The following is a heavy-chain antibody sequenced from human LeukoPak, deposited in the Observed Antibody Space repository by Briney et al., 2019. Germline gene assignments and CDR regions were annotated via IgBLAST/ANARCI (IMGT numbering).Heavy chain of an antibody. Sequence: GGSLRLSCAASGFSLSNFWMNWVRQAPGKGLEWVANIKQDGSEKHYLDSVKGRFTISRDNARNSLYLQISSLRAEDTAVYYCARGGGWDQLLFHYWGQGTLVTVSS. V-gene: IGHV3-7*01. D-gene: IGHD2-2*01. CDR3: ARGGGWDQLLFHY. CDR1: GFSLSNFW. J-gene: IGHJ4*02. CDR2: IKQDGSEK.